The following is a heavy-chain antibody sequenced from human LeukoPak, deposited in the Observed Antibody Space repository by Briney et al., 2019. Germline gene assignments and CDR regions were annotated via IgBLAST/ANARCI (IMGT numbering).Heavy chain of an antibody. Sequence: SETLSLTCTVSGGSISSYYWSWIRQPPGKGLEWIGYIYYSGSTNYNPSLKSRVTMSIDTSKNQFSLKLSSVTAADTAVYYCARDLTAPNDYWGQGTLVTVSS. CDR2: IYYSGST. CDR1: GGSISSYY. D-gene: IGHD3-16*01. CDR3: ARDLTAPNDY. J-gene: IGHJ4*02. V-gene: IGHV4-59*12.